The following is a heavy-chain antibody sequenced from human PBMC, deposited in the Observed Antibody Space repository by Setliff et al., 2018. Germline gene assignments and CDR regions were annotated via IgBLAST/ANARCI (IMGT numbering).Heavy chain of an antibody. J-gene: IGHJ6*03. V-gene: IGHV4-39*01. CDR1: GASINSSTSF. Sequence: PSETLSLTCIVSGASINSSTSFWGWIRQPPGKGLEWIGSIYFSGTTYYNPSVRSRVTISVDTSKNQFSLKLSSVTAADTAVYFCARRPYQHYDSSGYSVNYYMDVWGKGTTVTVSS. CDR2: IYFSGTT. CDR3: ARRPYQHYDSSGYSVNYYMDV. D-gene: IGHD3-22*01.